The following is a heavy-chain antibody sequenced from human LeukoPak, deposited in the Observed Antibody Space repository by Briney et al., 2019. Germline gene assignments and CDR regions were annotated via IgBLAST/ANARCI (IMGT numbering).Heavy chain of an antibody. CDR2: IYYSGST. D-gene: IGHD6-19*01. V-gene: IGHV4-30-4*01. CDR3: ARVLGGWQSETVFDY. Sequence: PSETLSLTCTVSGGSISSGDYYWSWISQPPGKGLEWIGYIYYSGSTYYNPSLKSRVTISVDTSKNQFSLKLSSVTAADTAVYYCARVLGGWQSETVFDYWGQGTLVTVSS. J-gene: IGHJ4*02. CDR1: GGSISSGDYY.